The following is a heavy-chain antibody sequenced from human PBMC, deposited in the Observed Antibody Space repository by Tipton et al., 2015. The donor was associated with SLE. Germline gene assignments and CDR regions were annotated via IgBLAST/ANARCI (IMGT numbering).Heavy chain of an antibody. D-gene: IGHD1-1*01. CDR1: GFTLTDYD. CDR2: MNPSGNT. J-gene: IGHJ6*02. CDR3: ARETTQTRDEFDV. Sequence: QLVQSGAEVKQPGASVKVSCKASGFTLTDYDINWVRQTTPGQGLEWMGWMNPSGNTNYEEKFQGRVTMTRDTSINTAYMELSSLRSEDTAVYFCARETTQTRDEFDVWGQGTTVIVSS. V-gene: IGHV1-8*01.